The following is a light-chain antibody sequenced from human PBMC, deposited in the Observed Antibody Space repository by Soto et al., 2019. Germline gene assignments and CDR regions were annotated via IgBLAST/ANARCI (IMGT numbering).Light chain of an antibody. V-gene: IGLV1-44*01. Sequence: QPVLIQPPSASGTPGQRVTISCSGSSSNIGSCTVNWYQQLPGTAPKLLIYNNDQRPSGVPDRFSGSKSGTSASLAISGLQSEDEADYYCAAWDDSLNGVVFGGGTKVTVL. J-gene: IGLJ2*01. CDR3: AAWDDSLNGVV. CDR1: SSNIGSCT. CDR2: NND.